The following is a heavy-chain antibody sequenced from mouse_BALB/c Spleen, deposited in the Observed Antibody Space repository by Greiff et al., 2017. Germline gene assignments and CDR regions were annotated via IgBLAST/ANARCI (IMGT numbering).Heavy chain of an antibody. D-gene: IGHD2-14*01. CDR2: ISSGGSYT. CDR1: GFTFSSYG. V-gene: IGHV5-6*01. CDR3: ARHFYYRYDDGYAMDY. Sequence: EVQGVESGGDLVKPGGSLKLSCAASGFTFSSYGMSWVRQTPDKRLEWVATISSGGSYTYYPDSVKGRFTISRDNAKNTLYLQMSSLKSEDTAMYYCARHFYYRYDDGYAMDYWGQGTSVTVSS. J-gene: IGHJ4*01.